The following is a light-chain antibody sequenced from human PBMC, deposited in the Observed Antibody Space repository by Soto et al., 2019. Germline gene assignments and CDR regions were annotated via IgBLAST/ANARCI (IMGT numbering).Light chain of an antibody. CDR2: DAS. J-gene: IGKJ1*01. Sequence: DIQMPPSPSTLSASVGDRVTITYRASQRIPSSLPWYQQKPRKAPKLLIYDASSVERGVPSRFSGSGSGTEFTLTISSLQPDDFATYFCQPHNSYSVTFGQGTKVDIK. V-gene: IGKV1-5*01. CDR1: QRIPSS. CDR3: QPHNSYSVT.